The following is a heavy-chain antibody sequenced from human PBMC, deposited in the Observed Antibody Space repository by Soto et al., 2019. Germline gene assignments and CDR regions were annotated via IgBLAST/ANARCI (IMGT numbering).Heavy chain of an antibody. V-gene: IGHV1-69*12. CDR2: IMPSFRTP. CDR1: GGTFSNSA. Sequence: QVQLEQSGAEVKKPGSSVKVSCKASGGTFSNSAISWVRQAPGQGLEWMGGIMPSFRTPDYAQKFQGRVTISADESTSTAYMELSGLRSDDTAVYYCARDKDRIQLGGKYYYMLDVWGQGTTVTVSS. CDR3: ARDKDRIQLGGKYYYMLDV. J-gene: IGHJ6*02. D-gene: IGHD1-1*01.